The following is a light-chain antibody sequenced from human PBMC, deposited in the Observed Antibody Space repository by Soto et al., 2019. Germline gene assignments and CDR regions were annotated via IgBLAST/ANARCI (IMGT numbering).Light chain of an antibody. V-gene: IGKV2-30*01. CDR3: MQNTHWPSIT. J-gene: IGKJ5*01. Sequence: DVVMTQSPLSLSVTLGQPASISCRSSQSLAYSDGNTYLSWIHQRPGQSPRRLIYGVSNRDSGVPDRFSGSGSGTDFTLQISSVEAEDVGVYYCMQNTHWPSITLGPGTRLEIK. CDR1: QSLAYSDGNTY. CDR2: GVS.